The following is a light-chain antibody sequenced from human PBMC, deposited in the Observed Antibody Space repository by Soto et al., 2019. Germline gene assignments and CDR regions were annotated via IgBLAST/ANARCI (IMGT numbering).Light chain of an antibody. J-gene: IGLJ2*01. V-gene: IGLV2-14*01. CDR1: SSDVGGYDY. CDR3: TSYTPGGALVV. Sequence: QSVLTQPASVSGAPGQSITISCTGTSSDVGGYDYVSWYQHQPGKAPNLMIYDVNNRASGVSGRFSGSKSGTTASLTISGLRAEDEANYYSTSYTPGGALVVFGGGTKLTVL. CDR2: DVN.